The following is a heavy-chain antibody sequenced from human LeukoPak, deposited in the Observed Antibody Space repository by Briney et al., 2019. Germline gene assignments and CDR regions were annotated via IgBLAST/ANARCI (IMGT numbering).Heavy chain of an antibody. V-gene: IGHV3-7*01. J-gene: IGHJ4*02. D-gene: IGHD2-2*01. CDR3: ARDGAPDAHCSSTSCTIR. Sequence: GGSLRLSCAASGFTFSSHWMSWVRQAPGKGLEWVANIKQDGSEQYYVDSVKGRFTISRDNAKNSLYLQMNSLRAEDTAAYYCARDGAPDAHCSSTSCTIRWGQGTLVTVSS. CDR2: IKQDGSEQ. CDR1: GFTFSSHW.